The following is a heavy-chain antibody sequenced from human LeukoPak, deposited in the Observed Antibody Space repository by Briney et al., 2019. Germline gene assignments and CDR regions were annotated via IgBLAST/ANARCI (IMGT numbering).Heavy chain of an antibody. V-gene: IGHV1-2*02. CDR3: AKYYYHSSGQYYFDS. Sequence: ASVKVSCKASGGTFSNYTSSWVRQAPGQGLEWMGWINPNSSGTNYAQKFPGRVTMTRDTSLRTAYMELSRLRSHDTAVYYCAKYYYHSSGQYYFDSWGQGTLVTVSS. D-gene: IGHD3-22*01. J-gene: IGHJ4*02. CDR2: INPNSSGT. CDR1: GGTFSNYT.